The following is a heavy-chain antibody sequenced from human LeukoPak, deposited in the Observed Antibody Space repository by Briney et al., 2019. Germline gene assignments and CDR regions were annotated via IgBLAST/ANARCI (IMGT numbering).Heavy chain of an antibody. Sequence: SETLSLTCTVSGGSISSYYWSWIRQPPGKGLEWIGYSNYRGSTDYNPSLKSRVTSSVDTSKNQFSLRLSSVTAADTAVYYCGRRTYYDTLTGYNYWYFDLWGRGTLVTVSS. D-gene: IGHD3-9*01. V-gene: IGHV4-59*01. J-gene: IGHJ2*01. CDR2: SNYRGST. CDR1: GGSISSYY. CDR3: GRRTYYDTLTGYNYWYFDL.